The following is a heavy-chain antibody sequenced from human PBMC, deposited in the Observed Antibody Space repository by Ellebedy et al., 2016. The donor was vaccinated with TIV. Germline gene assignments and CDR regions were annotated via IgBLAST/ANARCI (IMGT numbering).Heavy chain of an antibody. J-gene: IGHJ2*01. CDR2: IVPIFGTT. D-gene: IGHD5-12*01. CDR3: ASHVAGYTGYDFWYFDL. Sequence: AASVKVSCKASGGTFSSFAITWVRQAPGQGLEWMGGIVPIFGTTKYAQKFQDRVTITADKSRITAQMELSSLRSEDTAVYYCASHVAGYTGYDFWYFDLWGRGTLVTVSS. CDR1: GGTFSSFA. V-gene: IGHV1-69*06.